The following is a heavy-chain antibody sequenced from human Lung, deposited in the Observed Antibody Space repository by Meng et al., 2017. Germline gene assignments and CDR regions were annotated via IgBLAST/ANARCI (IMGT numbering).Heavy chain of an antibody. CDR1: GGSVSDYY. J-gene: IGHJ4*02. CDR3: ARGPTTMAHDFDY. Sequence: QRPLQQWGAGLLNAAETLSLTCVVSGGSVSDYYWSWIRQPPGKGLEWIGEINHSGSTNYNPSLESRATISVDTSQNNLSLKLSSVTAADSAVYYCARGPTTMAHDFDYWGQGTLVTVSS. D-gene: IGHD4-11*01. V-gene: IGHV4-34*01. CDR2: INHSGST.